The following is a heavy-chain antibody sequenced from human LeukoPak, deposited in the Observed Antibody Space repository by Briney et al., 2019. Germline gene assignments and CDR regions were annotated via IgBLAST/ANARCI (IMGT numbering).Heavy chain of an antibody. CDR2: INPNSGGT. CDR1: GYTFAGYY. Sequence: ASVKVSCKASGYTFAGYYLFWVRQAPGQGLEWMGWINPNSGGTNYAQKFQGRVTMTRDTSISTAYMELSSLRSEDTAVYYCARGRYCSGGSCYSVSHFDYWGQGTLVTVSS. CDR3: ARGRYCSGGSCYSVSHFDY. J-gene: IGHJ4*02. D-gene: IGHD2-15*01. V-gene: IGHV1-2*02.